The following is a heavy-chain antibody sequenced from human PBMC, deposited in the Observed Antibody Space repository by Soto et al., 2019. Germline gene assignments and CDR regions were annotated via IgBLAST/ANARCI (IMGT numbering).Heavy chain of an antibody. V-gene: IGHV1-18*01. CDR1: GYTFANYG. J-gene: IGHJ4*02. Sequence: ASVKVSCKASGYTFANYGISWVRQAPGQGLEYMGWISAYNGNTNYAQKLQGRVTMTTDASTSTAYMELRSLRSDDTAMYYCARDRYFDSTGNFDYWGQGTLVTVSS. CDR3: ARDRYFDSTGNFDY. D-gene: IGHD3-22*01. CDR2: ISAYNGNT.